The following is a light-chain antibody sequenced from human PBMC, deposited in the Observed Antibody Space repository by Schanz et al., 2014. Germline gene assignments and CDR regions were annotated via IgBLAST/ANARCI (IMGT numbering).Light chain of an antibody. CDR2: GNS. V-gene: IGLV1-40*01. CDR1: GSNIGAGYD. CDR3: AAWDDRLNGWV. J-gene: IGLJ3*02. Sequence: QSVLTQPPSVSGAPGQRVTISCTGSGSNIGAGYDVHWYQQVPGTAPKLLIYGNSNRPSGVPDRFSGSRSGTSASLAITGLQAEDEGDYYCAAWDDRLNGWVFGGGTKLTVL.